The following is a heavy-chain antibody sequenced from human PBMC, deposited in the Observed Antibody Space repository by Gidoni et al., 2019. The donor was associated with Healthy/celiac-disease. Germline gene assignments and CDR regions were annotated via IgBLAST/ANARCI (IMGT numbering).Heavy chain of an antibody. CDR3: AKLLPSFISYYYDSSGYSLGVDY. CDR1: GFHFSSVG. V-gene: IGHV3-30*18. CDR2: ISDDGSKK. D-gene: IGHD3-22*01. J-gene: IGHJ4*02. Sequence: QVQLVESGGGVVQPGRSLRLSCAASGFHFSSVGMHWVRQAPGKGLEWVAVISDDGSKKYYADSVKGRFTISRDKSKNTLYLQINSLRAEDTAVYYCAKLLPSFISYYYDSSGYSLGVDYWDQGTLVTVSS.